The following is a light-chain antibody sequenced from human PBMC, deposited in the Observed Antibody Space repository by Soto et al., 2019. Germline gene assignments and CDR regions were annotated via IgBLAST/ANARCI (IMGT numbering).Light chain of an antibody. V-gene: IGLV2-14*01. CDR2: EVS. CDR3: SSYTSSSTLYV. Sequence: QSVLTQPASVSGSPGQSITISCTGTSTDVGSYKYVSWYQQHPGKAPKLMIYEVSNRPSGVSNRFSGSKSGNTASLTISGLQAEDEADYYCSSYTSSSTLYVFGTGTKVTVL. CDR1: STDVGSYKY. J-gene: IGLJ1*01.